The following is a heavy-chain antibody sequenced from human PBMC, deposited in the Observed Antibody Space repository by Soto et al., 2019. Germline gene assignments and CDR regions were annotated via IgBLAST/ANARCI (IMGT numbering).Heavy chain of an antibody. J-gene: IGHJ4*02. CDR1: GFIFSKYG. D-gene: IGHD2-15*01. V-gene: IGHV3-23*01. Sequence: GGSLRLSCAASGFIFSKYGMTWVRQAPGKGLEWISAFGSSGDDTYYANSVKGRFTISRDNSRNTLFLQMNSLRAEDTATYYCAKCSGGSCYTPIGFWGQGTLVTVSS. CDR3: AKCSGGSCYTPIGF. CDR2: FGSSGDDT.